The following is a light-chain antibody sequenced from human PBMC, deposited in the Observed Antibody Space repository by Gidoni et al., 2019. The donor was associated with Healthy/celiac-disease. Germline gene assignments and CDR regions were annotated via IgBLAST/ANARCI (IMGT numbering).Light chain of an antibody. V-gene: IGKV4-1*01. CDR2: WAS. CDR3: QQYASTPRT. CDR1: QSVLYSSNNKNY. J-gene: IGKJ1*01. Sequence: DIVITQSPASISVSLGERATINSKSSQSVLYSSNNKNYLAWYQQKPGQPPKLLIYWASTRESGVPDRFRGSGSGTDFTLTISSLQAEDVAVYYCQQYASTPRTFGQETKVEIK.